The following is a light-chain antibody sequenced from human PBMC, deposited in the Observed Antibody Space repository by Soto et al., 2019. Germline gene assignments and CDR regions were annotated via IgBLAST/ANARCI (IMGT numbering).Light chain of an antibody. CDR1: QSVSSNF. V-gene: IGKV3-20*01. Sequence: EIVMTQSPGTLSLSPGERATLSCRASQSVSSNFLAWYQQRPGQAPRLLMDGASSRAAGIPDRFSGSGSGTDFTLTISRLEPEDFAEYHCQQYNNWPQTFGQGTKVEIK. J-gene: IGKJ1*01. CDR2: GAS. CDR3: QQYNNWPQT.